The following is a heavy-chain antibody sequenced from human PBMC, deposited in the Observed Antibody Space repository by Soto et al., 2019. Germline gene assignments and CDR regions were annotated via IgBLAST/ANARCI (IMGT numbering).Heavy chain of an antibody. J-gene: IGHJ4*02. V-gene: IGHV2-70*04. Sequence: ESGPTLVNPTQTLTLTCGFSGFSLSTSGMRVSWIRQPPGQALEWLARIDWDDDKFYSTSLKTRLTISKDTSKNQVVLTMTNMDPVDTATYYCARHDSSGYYLDYWGQGTLVTVSS. CDR2: IDWDDDK. CDR1: GFSLSTSGMR. D-gene: IGHD3-22*01. CDR3: ARHDSSGYYLDY.